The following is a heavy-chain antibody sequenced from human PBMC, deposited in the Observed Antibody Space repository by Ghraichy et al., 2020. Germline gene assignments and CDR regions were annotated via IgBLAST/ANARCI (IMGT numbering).Heavy chain of an antibody. J-gene: IGHJ4*02. V-gene: IGHV3-21*01. CDR2: ISSSSSYI. CDR3: ARELQYDELLAESIDY. Sequence: GSLRLSCAASGFTFSSYSMNWVRQAPGKGLEWVSSISSSSSYIYYADSVKGRFTISRDNAKNSLYLQMNSLRAEDTAVYYCARELQYDELLAESIDYWGQGTLVTVSS. D-gene: IGHD2-15*01. CDR1: GFTFSSYS.